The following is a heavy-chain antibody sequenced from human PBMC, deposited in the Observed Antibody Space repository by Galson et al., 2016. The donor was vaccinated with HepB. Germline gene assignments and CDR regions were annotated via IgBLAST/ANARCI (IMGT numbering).Heavy chain of an antibody. D-gene: IGHD3-22*01. Sequence: PALVKPTQTLTLTCTFSGFSLSTSGVGVGWIRQPPGEALEWLALVYWDDVKRYSPSLESRLTITKDTSKNQVVLTMTNMDPGDTATYYCAHTVGYYYAIIYWGQGTLVTVSS. V-gene: IGHV2-5*02. CDR1: GFSLSTSGVG. J-gene: IGHJ4*02. CDR3: AHTVGYYYAIIY. CDR2: VYWDDVK.